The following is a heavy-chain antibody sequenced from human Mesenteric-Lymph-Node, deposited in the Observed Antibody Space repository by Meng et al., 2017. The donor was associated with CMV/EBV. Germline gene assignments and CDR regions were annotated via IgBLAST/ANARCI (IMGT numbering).Heavy chain of an antibody. V-gene: IGHV3-48*03. CDR3: ARAKPPP. CDR1: GFIFSDFE. CDR2: ITASGLTI. Sequence: GESLKISCAASGFIFSDFEMNWVRQAPGKGLEWISYITASGLTIYYSDSVKGRFTISRDNAKNSVYLQMNSLRAEDTAVYYCARAKPPPWGQGTLVTVSS. J-gene: IGHJ4*02.